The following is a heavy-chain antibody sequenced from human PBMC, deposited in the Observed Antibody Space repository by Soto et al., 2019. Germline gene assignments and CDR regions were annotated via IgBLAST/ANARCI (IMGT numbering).Heavy chain of an antibody. CDR3: ARRYYGDYVYFDY. V-gene: IGHV4-31*03. Sequence: PSATLSLTCTVSGGSISSGGYYWSWIRQHPGKGLEWIGYIYYSGSTYYNPSLKSRVTISVDTSKNQFSLKLSSVTAADTAVYYCARRYYGDYVYFDYWGQGTLVTVSS. CDR1: GGSISSGGYY. D-gene: IGHD4-17*01. CDR2: IYYSGST. J-gene: IGHJ4*02.